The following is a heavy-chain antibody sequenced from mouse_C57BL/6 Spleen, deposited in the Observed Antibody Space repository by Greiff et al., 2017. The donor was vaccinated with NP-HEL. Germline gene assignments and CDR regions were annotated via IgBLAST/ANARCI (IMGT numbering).Heavy chain of an antibody. Sequence: QVQLQQPGAELVKPGASVKLSCKASGYTFTSYWMQWVKQRPGQGLEWIGEIDPSDSYTNYNQKFKGKATLTVDTSSSTAYMQLSSLTSEDSAVYYCARTITTVARYDYWGQGTTLTVSS. J-gene: IGHJ2*01. CDR2: IDPSDSYT. V-gene: IGHV1-50*01. CDR3: ARTITTVARYDY. CDR1: GYTFTSYW. D-gene: IGHD1-1*01.